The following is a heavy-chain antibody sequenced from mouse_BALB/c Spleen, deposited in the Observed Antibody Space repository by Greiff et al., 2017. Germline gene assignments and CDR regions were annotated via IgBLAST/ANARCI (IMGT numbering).Heavy chain of an antibody. CDR2: IYPSDSYT. D-gene: IGHD2-14*01. J-gene: IGHJ2*01. CDR3: TRGYKYYFDY. CDR1: GYTFTSYW. V-gene: IGHV1-69*02. Sequence: QVQLQQPGAELVRPGASVKLSCKASGYTFTSYWINWVKQRPGQGLEWIGNIYPSDSYTNYNQKFKDKATLTVDKSSSTAYMQLSSPTSEDSAVYYCTRGYKYYFDYWGQGTTVTVSA.